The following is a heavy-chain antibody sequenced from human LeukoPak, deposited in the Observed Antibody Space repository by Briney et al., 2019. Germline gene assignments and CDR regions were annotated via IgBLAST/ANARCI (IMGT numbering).Heavy chain of an antibody. CDR3: AAVIDY. Sequence: GGSLRLSYAASGFTFSDSYMSWVRQAPGKGLEWVANIKEDGGEKFHVGSVRGRFTISRDNAKDSVFLQMNSLRAEDTAVYYCAAVIDYWGQGTLVTVSS. J-gene: IGHJ4*02. CDR2: IKEDGGEK. CDR1: GFTFSDSY. V-gene: IGHV3-7*01.